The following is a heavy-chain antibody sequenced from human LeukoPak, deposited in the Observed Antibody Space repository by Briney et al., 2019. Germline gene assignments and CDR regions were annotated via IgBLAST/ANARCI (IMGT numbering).Heavy chain of an antibody. V-gene: IGHV3-9*01. D-gene: IGHD2-8*01. J-gene: IGHJ6*03. CDR2: ISWNSGSI. CDR1: GFTFDDYA. CDR3: ARVYGYYYYMDV. Sequence: GGSLRLSCAASGFTFDDYAMHWVRQAPGKGLEWVSGISWNSGSIGYADSVKGRFTISRDNAKNSLYLQMNSLRAEDTALYYCARVYGYYYYMDVWGKGTTVTISS.